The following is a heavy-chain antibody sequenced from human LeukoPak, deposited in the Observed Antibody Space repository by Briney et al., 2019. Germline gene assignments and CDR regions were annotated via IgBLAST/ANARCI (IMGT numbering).Heavy chain of an antibody. CDR3: ARALNVGGAHDAFDI. D-gene: IGHD2-21*01. J-gene: IGHJ3*02. CDR2: IGTAGDT. CDR1: GFTFSSYD. V-gene: IGHV3-13*01. Sequence: GGSLRPSCAASGFTFSSYDMHWVRQATGKGLEWVSAIGTAGDTYYPGSVKGRFTISRENAKNSLYLQMNSLRAGDTAVYYCARALNVGGAHDAFDIWGQGTMVTVSS.